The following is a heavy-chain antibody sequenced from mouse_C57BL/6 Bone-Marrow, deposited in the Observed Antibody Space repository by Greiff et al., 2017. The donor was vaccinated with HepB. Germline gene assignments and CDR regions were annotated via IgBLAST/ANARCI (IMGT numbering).Heavy chain of an antibody. CDR2: INPSSGYT. V-gene: IGHV1-4*01. D-gene: IGHD4-1*01. J-gene: IGHJ4*01. Sequence: QVQLKESGAELARPGASVKMSCKASGYTFTSYTMHWVKQRPGQGLEWIGYINPSSGYTKYNQKFKDKATLTADKSSSTAYMQLSSLTSEDSAVYYCARRANWEMDYWGQGTSVTVSS. CDR3: ARRANWEMDY. CDR1: GYTFTSYT.